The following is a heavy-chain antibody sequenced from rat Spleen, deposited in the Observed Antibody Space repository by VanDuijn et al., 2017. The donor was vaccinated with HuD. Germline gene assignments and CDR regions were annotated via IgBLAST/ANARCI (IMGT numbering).Heavy chain of an antibody. Sequence: EVQLVESGGGLVQPGRSLKLSCVASGFTFNRYWMTWIRQAPGKGLEWVASITHTDGTAYYPDSVRGRFTISRDNAKSTLYLHMNSLRSDDTATYYCTRENWKPDYWGQGVMVAVSS. CDR1: GFTFNRYW. CDR3: TRENWKPDY. D-gene: IGHD4-2*01. J-gene: IGHJ2*01. V-gene: IGHV5-31*01. CDR2: ITHTDGTA.